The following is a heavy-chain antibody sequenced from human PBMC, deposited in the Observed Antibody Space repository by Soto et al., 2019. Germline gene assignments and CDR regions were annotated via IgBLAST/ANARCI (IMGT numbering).Heavy chain of an antibody. CDR1: GYTFTSYY. CDR3: ARDFLSSQRAYGGNRVSLGFV. Sequence: GASVKVSCKASGYTFTSYYMHWVRQAPGQGLEWMGIINPSGGSTSYAQKFQGRVTMTRDTSTSTVYMELSSLRSEDTAVYYCARDFLSSQRAYGGNRVSLGFVWGQGTLVTVSS. CDR2: INPSGGST. V-gene: IGHV1-46*01. D-gene: IGHD2-15*01. J-gene: IGHJ4*02.